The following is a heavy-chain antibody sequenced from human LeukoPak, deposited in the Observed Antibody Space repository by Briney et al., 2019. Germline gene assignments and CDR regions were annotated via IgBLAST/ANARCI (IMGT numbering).Heavy chain of an antibody. D-gene: IGHD1-26*01. CDR2: IYYSGST. CDR1: GGSISSSSYY. J-gene: IGHJ4*02. V-gene: IGHV4-39*07. CDR3: ARRISSSSYNFDY. Sequence: SETLSLTCTVSGGSISSSSYYWGWIRQPPGKGLEWIGSIYYSGSTYYNPSLQSRVTISVDTSKNQFSLKLNSVTAADTAVYYCARRISSSSYNFDYWGQGTLVTVSS.